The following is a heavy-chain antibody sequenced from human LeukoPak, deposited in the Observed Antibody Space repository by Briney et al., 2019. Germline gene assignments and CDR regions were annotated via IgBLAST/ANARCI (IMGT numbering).Heavy chain of an antibody. CDR3: ERVVVRSWFDP. CDR1: GGSISGYY. Sequence: SETLSLTCTVYGGSISGYYWSWIRQPPGKGLEWIGYIYYSGSTNYNPSLKSRVTISVDTSKNQFSLKLSSVTAADTAVYYCERVVVRSWFDPWGQGTLVTVSS. J-gene: IGHJ5*02. V-gene: IGHV4-59*01. CDR2: IYYSGST.